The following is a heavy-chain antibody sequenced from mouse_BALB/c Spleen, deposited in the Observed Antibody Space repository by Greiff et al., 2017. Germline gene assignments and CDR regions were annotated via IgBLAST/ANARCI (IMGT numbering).Heavy chain of an antibody. V-gene: IGHV5-17*02. CDR2: ISSGSSTI. CDR3: ARWGTYYGNFYAMDY. D-gene: IGHD2-10*01. J-gene: IGHJ4*01. Sequence: DVKLVESGGGLVQPGGSRKLSCAASGFTFSSFGMHWVRQAPEKGLEWVAYISSGSSTIYYADTVKGRFTISRDNPKNTLFLQMTSLRSEDTDMYYCARWGTYYGNFYAMDYWGQGTSVTVSS. CDR1: GFTFSSFG.